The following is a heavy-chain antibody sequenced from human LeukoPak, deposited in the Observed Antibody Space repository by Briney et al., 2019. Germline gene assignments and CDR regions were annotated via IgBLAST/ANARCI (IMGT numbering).Heavy chain of an antibody. J-gene: IGHJ4*02. D-gene: IGHD2-2*01. V-gene: IGHV1-69*05. Sequence: SVKVSCKASGGTFSSYAISWVRQAPGQGLEWMGGIIPIFGTANYAQKFQGRVTITTDESTSTAYMELSSLRSEDTAVYYCARGRMDVPAALPDFWGQGTLVTVSS. CDR3: ARGRMDVPAALPDF. CDR1: GGTFSSYA. CDR2: IIPIFGTA.